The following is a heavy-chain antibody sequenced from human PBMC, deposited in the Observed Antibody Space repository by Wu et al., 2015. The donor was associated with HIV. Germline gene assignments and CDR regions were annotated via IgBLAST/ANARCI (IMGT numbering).Heavy chain of an antibody. V-gene: IGHV1-69*01. D-gene: IGHD3-22*01. CDR3: ARGTYYYDSSGYYYFDY. J-gene: IGHJ4*02. CDR1: GYTLSKLS. CDR2: IIPIFGTA. Sequence: QVQLVQSGAEVKKPGASVKVSCKVSGYTLSKLSIHWVRQAAGKGLEWMGGIIPIFGTANYAQKFQGRVTITTDESTSTAYMELSSLRSEDTAVYYCARGTYYYDSSGYYYFDYWGQGTLVTVSS.